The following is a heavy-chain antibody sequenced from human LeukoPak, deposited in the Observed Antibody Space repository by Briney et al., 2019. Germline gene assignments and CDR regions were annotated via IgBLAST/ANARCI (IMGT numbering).Heavy chain of an antibody. CDR3: ARQDSMIVVVHDY. J-gene: IGHJ4*02. D-gene: IGHD3-22*01. CDR1: GYPISSGYY. CDR2: IYHSGST. V-gene: IGHV4-38-2*01. Sequence: SETLSLTCAVSGYPISSGYYWGWIRQPPGKGLEWIGSIYHSGSTYYNPSLKSRVTISVDTSRNQFSLKLSSVTAADTAVYYCARQDSMIVVVHDYWGQGTLVTVSS.